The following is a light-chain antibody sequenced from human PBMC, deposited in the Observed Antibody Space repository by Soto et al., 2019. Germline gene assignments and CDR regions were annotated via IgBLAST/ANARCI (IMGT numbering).Light chain of an antibody. J-gene: IGKJ1*01. CDR3: QQYGTSPQT. CDR1: QSLRSTS. V-gene: IGKV3-20*01. Sequence: PGERATLSCRASQSLRSTSLAWYQQKPGQAPKLLIYDTSTRACGVPDRFSGSGSGTEFTLTISRLEPEDFAVYYCQQYGTSPQTFGQGTKVHIK. CDR2: DTS.